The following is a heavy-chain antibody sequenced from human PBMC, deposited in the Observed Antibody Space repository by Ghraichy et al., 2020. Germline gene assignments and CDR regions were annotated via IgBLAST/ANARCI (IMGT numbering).Heavy chain of an antibody. J-gene: IGHJ4*02. Sequence: GGSLRLSCEASGFTFSNAWMTWVRQAPGKWLEWVGRIKSKADSGTTDYAAPVKGRFSISRDDSKNTLSLQMNSLKTEDTAVYYCTTVGGTYRRPYFDHWGQGTLVTVSS. D-gene: IGHD1-26*01. CDR1: GFTFSNAW. CDR2: IKSKADSGTT. V-gene: IGHV3-15*01. CDR3: TTVGGTYRRPYFDH.